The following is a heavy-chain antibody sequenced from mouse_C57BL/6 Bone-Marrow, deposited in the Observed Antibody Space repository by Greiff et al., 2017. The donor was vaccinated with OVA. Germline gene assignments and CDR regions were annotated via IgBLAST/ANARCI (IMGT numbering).Heavy chain of an antibody. V-gene: IGHV5-6*01. J-gene: IGHJ3*01. Sequence: EVQVVESGGDLVKPGGSLKLSCAASGFTFSSYGMSWVRQTPDKRLEWVATISSGGSYTYYPDRVKGRFTISRDNAKNTLYLQMSSLKSEDTAMYYCAVYYRTTWFAYWGQGTLVTVSA. CDR3: AVYYRTTWFAY. CDR1: GFTFSSYG. D-gene: IGHD2-14*01. CDR2: ISSGGSYT.